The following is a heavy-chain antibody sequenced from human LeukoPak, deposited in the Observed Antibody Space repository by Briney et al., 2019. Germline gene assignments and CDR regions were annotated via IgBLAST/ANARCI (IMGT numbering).Heavy chain of an antibody. J-gene: IGHJ4*02. D-gene: IGHD3-9*01. V-gene: IGHV1-2*02. CDR3: ARGLSETGISD. CDR2: INPNSGAT. Sequence: ASVKVSCKASGYTFTGYYSHWVRQAPGQGLEWMGWINPNSGATDYAQNFQGRVTMARDTSITTAYMELSSLRSDDTAVYYCARGLSETGISDWGQGTLVTVSS. CDR1: GYTFTGYY.